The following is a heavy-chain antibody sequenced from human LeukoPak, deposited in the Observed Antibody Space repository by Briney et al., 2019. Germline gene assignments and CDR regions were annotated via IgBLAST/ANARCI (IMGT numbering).Heavy chain of an antibody. CDR3: ASSTDYGGNRFDY. J-gene: IGHJ4*02. CDR1: GFTVSSNY. CDR2: IYSGGST. Sequence: GGSLRLSCAASGFTVSSNYMSWVRQAPGEGLEWVSVIYSGGSTYYADSVKGRFTISRDNSKNTLYLQMNSLRAEDTAVYYCASSTDYGGNRFDYWGQGTLVTVSS. D-gene: IGHD4-23*01. V-gene: IGHV3-66*01.